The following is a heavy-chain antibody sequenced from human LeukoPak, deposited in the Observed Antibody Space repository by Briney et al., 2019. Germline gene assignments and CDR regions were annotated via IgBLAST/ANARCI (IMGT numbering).Heavy chain of an antibody. Sequence: AGGSLRLSCAASGFTFSNAWMSWVRQAPGKGLEWVGRIKSKTDGGTTDYAAPVKGRFTISRDDSKNTLYLQMNSLKTEDTAVYYCTTDLVTLQYYFDYWGQGTLVTVSS. D-gene: IGHD1-14*01. CDR2: IKSKTDGGTT. V-gene: IGHV3-15*01. J-gene: IGHJ4*02. CDR1: GFTFSNAW. CDR3: TTDLVTLQYYFDY.